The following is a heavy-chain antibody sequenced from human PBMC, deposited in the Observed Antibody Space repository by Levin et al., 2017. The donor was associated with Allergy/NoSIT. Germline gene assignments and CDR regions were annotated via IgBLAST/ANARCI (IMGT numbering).Heavy chain of an antibody. CDR3: ARGDGYCSSTSCYGPPSYYMDV. D-gene: IGHD2-2*03. Sequence: AASVKVSCKASGYTFTGYYMHWVRQAPGQGLEWMGWINPNSGGTNYAQKFQGRVTMTRDTSISTAYMELSRRRSGDTAVYYCARGDGYCSSTSCYGPPSYYMDVWGKGTTVTVSS. J-gene: IGHJ6*03. CDR2: INPNSGGT. CDR1: GYTFTGYY. V-gene: IGHV1-2*02.